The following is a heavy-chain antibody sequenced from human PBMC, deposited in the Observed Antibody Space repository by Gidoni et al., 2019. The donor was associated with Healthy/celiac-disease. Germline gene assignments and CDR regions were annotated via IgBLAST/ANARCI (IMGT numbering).Heavy chain of an antibody. CDR1: GFTFSTAW. J-gene: IGHJ4*02. Sequence: EVQLVESGGGLVKPGGSLSLSCAASGFTFSTAWMSWVRQAPGKGLELVGRMKSKTDGGTTYYAAPVKGRFTISRDDSKNTLYLQMNSRKTEDTAVYYCTTDRSALVVPAAIWGGLREDYWGQGTLVTVSS. V-gene: IGHV3-15*01. CDR3: TTDRSALVVPAAIWGGLREDY. CDR2: MKSKTDGGTT. D-gene: IGHD2-2*02.